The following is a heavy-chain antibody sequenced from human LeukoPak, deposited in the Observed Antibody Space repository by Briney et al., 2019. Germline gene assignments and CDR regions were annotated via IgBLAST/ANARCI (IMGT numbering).Heavy chain of an antibody. V-gene: IGHV4-59*01. J-gene: IGHJ5*02. CDR2: IYYSGST. Sequence: PSETLSLTCTVSGGSISSYYWSWIRQPPGKGLEWIGYIYYSGSTNYNPSLKSRVTISVDTSKNQFSLKLSSVTAADTAVYYCATVKTYYYGSGTGWFDPWGQGTLVTVSS. CDR3: ATVKTYYYGSGTGWFDP. D-gene: IGHD3-10*01. CDR1: GGSISSYY.